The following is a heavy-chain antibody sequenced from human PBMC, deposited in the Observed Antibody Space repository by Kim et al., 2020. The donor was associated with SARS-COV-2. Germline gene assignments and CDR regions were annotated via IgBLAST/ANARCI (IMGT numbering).Heavy chain of an antibody. D-gene: IGHD3-10*01. J-gene: IGHJ4*02. V-gene: IGHV4-34*01. Sequence: SETLSLTCAVYGGSFSGYNWSWIRQPPGKGLEWIGDINHSGRTNYNPSLKSRGTISVETSKNQFSLKLTSVTAADTAVYYCARRSSNTSGWGSHYCDLWGQGTLVTASS. CDR3: ARRSSNTSGWGSHYCDL. CDR2: INHSGRT. CDR1: GGSFSGYN.